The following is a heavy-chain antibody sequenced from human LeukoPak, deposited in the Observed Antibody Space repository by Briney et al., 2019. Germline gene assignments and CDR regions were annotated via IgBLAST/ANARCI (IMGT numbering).Heavy chain of an antibody. D-gene: IGHD4-17*01. Sequence: QRGGSLRLSCAASGFTFSSYPMSWVRQAPGEGLEWVSALSGSGSATYYADSVRGRFTISRDNSKNTLYVQMNSLRVEDTAVYYCARVGGDYGKFDYWGQGTLVIVSS. V-gene: IGHV3-23*01. CDR3: ARVGGDYGKFDY. J-gene: IGHJ4*02. CDR1: GFTFSSYP. CDR2: LSGSGSAT.